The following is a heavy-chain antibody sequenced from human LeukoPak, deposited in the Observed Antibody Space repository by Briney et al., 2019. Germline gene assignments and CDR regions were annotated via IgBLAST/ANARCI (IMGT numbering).Heavy chain of an antibody. V-gene: IGHV3-21*01. J-gene: IGHJ4*02. Sequence: GGSLRLSCAASGFTFSSYSMNWVRQAPGKGLEWVSSISSSSSSIYYADSVKGRFTISRDNAKNSLYLQMNSLRAEDTAVFYCARASGDIVETATMGSYWGQGTLVTVSS. CDR3: ARASGDIVETATMGSY. CDR1: GFTFSSYS. D-gene: IGHD5-18*01. CDR2: ISSSSSSI.